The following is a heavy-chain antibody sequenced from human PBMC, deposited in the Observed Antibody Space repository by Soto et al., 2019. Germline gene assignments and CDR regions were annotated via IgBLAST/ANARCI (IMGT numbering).Heavy chain of an antibody. J-gene: IGHJ6*02. CDR3: ATSWDYLGGDCYPYYFHYLLNV. V-gene: IGHV1-18*04. CDR1: GSTFTRYG. Sequence: ASVKAFCKASGSTFTRYGSSWARQAPGQGLERMGWISAYNGNTNYAQKLQGRVTMTTDTSTSRAYMELSSLRSDDTAVYYCATSWDYLGGDCYPYYFHYLLNVWGQGTTVSVSS. CDR2: ISAYNGNT. D-gene: IGHD2-21*02.